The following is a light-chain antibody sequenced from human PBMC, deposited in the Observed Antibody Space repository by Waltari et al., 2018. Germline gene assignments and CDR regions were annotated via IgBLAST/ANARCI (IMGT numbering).Light chain of an antibody. J-gene: IGLJ2*01. CDR3: CSYAGSDVV. CDR2: EVS. Sequence: QSALTQPASVSGSPGQSITISCTGTSSDVGSYNLVSWYKQHPGKAPKLMISEVSKRPSRVSNRFSGSKSGNTASLTISGLQAEDEADYYCCSYAGSDVVFGGGTKLTVL. CDR1: SSDVGSYNL. V-gene: IGLV2-23*02.